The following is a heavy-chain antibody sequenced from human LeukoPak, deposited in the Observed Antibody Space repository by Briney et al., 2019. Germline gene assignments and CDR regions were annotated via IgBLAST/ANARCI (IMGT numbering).Heavy chain of an antibody. J-gene: IGHJ4*02. CDR3: ATGDFYASGSFYSLGDY. Sequence: GGSLRLSCAVSGFAFSSYAMHWVRQAPGKGLEWVALTSYDGSNKYYADSIKGRFTISRDNSKKTLYLQMNSLRAEGTAVYYCATGDFYASGSFYSLGDYWGQGTLVTVSS. D-gene: IGHD3-10*01. V-gene: IGHV3-30-3*01. CDR2: TSYDGSNK. CDR1: GFAFSSYA.